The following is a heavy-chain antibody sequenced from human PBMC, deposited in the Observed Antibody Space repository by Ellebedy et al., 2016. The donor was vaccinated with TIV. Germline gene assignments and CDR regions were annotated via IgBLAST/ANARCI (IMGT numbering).Heavy chain of an antibody. J-gene: IGHJ6*02. Sequence: ASVKVSCKASGGTFINYALSWVRQAPGQGLEWMGGIIPMFGKANYPQKFQGRVTITADESTTTAHMELSSLTSEDTAVYYCAGTPPPTPSHRYYDSSGHQPLYQYHGMDVWGQGTTVTVSS. V-gene: IGHV1-69*13. CDR3: AGTPPPTPSHRYYDSSGHQPLYQYHGMDV. CDR1: GGTFINYA. CDR2: IIPMFGKA. D-gene: IGHD3-22*01.